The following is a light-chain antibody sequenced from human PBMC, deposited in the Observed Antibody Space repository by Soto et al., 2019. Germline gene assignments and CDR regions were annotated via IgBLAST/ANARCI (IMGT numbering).Light chain of an antibody. J-gene: IGKJ1*01. CDR3: QKFNSVPQT. CDR2: EAT. V-gene: IGKV1-27*01. Sequence: DIQMTQSPSSLSASVGDTVTITCRASQGISNYLAWYQQRPGKVPRLLIYEATTLQSGVPSRFSGSGSGTDFTLTISSLQPEDVATYYCQKFNSVPQTFGQGTKVEIK. CDR1: QGISNY.